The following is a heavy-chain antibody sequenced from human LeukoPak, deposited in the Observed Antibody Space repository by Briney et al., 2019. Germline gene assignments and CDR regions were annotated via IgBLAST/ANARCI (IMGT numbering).Heavy chain of an antibody. Sequence: GGSRSLPGPPPESDLTGLALSWFGQAPGKGRRWVAGIGSDGSTHHAESVKGRFAISRDNSKSTVYLQMNSLRAEDTALYYCGKDLHFYVAMDVWGQGTTVTVSS. D-gene: IGHD2/OR15-2a*01. CDR3: GKDLHFYVAMDV. CDR2: IGSDGST. CDR1: ESDLTGLA. J-gene: IGHJ6*02. V-gene: IGHV3-23*01.